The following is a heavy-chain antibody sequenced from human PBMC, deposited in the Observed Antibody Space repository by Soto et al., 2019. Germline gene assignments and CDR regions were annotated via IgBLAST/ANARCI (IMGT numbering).Heavy chain of an antibody. Sequence: QLQLQESGPGLVKPSETLSLTCIVSGGSITRNNHYWGWIRQSPGKGLEWIGSILYSGSTNYNPSLKSRVTLSVETSKMQCSLTMSSVTAADTALYYCARLGSSGWYQGSYFDYWGQGTLVTVSS. D-gene: IGHD6-19*01. CDR2: ILYSGST. V-gene: IGHV4-39*01. CDR1: GGSITRNNHY. CDR3: ARLGSSGWYQGSYFDY. J-gene: IGHJ4*02.